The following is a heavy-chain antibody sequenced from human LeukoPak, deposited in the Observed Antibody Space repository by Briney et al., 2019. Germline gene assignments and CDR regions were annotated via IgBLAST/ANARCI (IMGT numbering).Heavy chain of an antibody. Sequence: SETLSLTCAVSGYSTSSGYYWGWIRQPPGKGLEWIGSIYHSGSTYYNPSLKSRVTISVDTSKSQFSLKLSSVTAADTAVYYCARLKQQQLPDIWGQGTMVTVSS. V-gene: IGHV4-38-2*01. CDR2: IYHSGST. J-gene: IGHJ3*02. D-gene: IGHD6-13*01. CDR1: GYSTSSGYY. CDR3: ARLKQQQLPDI.